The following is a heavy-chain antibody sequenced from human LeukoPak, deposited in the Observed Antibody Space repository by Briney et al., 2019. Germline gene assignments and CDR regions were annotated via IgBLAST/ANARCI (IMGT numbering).Heavy chain of an antibody. V-gene: IGHV4-39*01. CDR3: ARQGDGGRAYDH. CDR1: AGSISSSSYY. J-gene: IGHJ4*02. Sequence: SETLSLTCPVSAGSISSSSYYWGWIRQPPGKGLEWIGTVSDSGNTYYNPSLRSRVTISEDTSRSQFSLKLTSVTAADTAVYYCARQGDGGRAYDHWRQGTLVTVSS. D-gene: IGHD4-23*01. CDR2: VSDSGNT.